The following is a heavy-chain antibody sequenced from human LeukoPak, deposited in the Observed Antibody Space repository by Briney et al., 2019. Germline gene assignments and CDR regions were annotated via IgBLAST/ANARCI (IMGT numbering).Heavy chain of an antibody. CDR3: ARETQWLVLDY. D-gene: IGHD6-19*01. CDR1: GFTFSSYW. Sequence: GGSLRLSCAASGFTFSSYWMHWVRQAPGKGLVWVSRINSDGSSTYYADSVKGRFTISRDNSKNTLYLQMNSLRAEDTAVYYCARETQWLVLDYWGQGTLVTVSS. CDR2: INSDGSST. J-gene: IGHJ4*02. V-gene: IGHV3-74*01.